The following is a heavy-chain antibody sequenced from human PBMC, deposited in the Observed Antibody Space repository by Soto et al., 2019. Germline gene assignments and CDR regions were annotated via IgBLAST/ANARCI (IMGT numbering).Heavy chain of an antibody. Sequence: QLQLQESGSGLVKPSQTLSLTCAVSGGSISSGGYSWSWIRQPPGKGLEWIGYIYHSGSTYYNPSLKSRVTISVDRSKNQFSLKLSSVTAADTAVYYCARGFDDFWSGYTVPFDYWGQGTLVTVSS. V-gene: IGHV4-30-2*01. CDR1: GGSISSGGYS. J-gene: IGHJ4*02. D-gene: IGHD3-3*01. CDR3: ARGFDDFWSGYTVPFDY. CDR2: IYHSGST.